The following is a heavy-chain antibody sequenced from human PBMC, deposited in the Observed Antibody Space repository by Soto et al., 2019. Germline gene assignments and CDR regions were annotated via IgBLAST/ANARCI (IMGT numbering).Heavy chain of an antibody. D-gene: IGHD7-27*01. Sequence: SGPTLVNPTQTLTLTCTFSGFSLNSNGMCVNWIRQPPGKALEWLALIDWDDDKYYSTSLKTRLTISRDTSKNQVVLTMTNMDPVDTATYYCARTSALPLGYPHCMYVWGQGITVTVSS. CDR3: ARTSALPLGYPHCMYV. J-gene: IGHJ6*02. V-gene: IGHV2-70*13. CDR2: IDWDDDK. CDR1: GFSLNSNGMC.